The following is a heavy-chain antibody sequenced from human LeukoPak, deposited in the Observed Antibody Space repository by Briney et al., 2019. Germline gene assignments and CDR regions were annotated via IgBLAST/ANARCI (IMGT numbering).Heavy chain of an antibody. V-gene: IGHV7-4-1*02. Sequence: GASVKVSCKPSGYTFNTYAMNWVRQAPGQRLEWMGWINTDTGKPTYAQGFTRRFVFSLDTSVSTAYLQWSSLKASDTAMYYCARPRGPSSSSWNNWFDPWGQGTLVTVSS. CDR1: GYTFNTYA. J-gene: IGHJ5*02. CDR2: INTDTGKP. D-gene: IGHD6-13*01. CDR3: ARPRGPSSSSWNNWFDP.